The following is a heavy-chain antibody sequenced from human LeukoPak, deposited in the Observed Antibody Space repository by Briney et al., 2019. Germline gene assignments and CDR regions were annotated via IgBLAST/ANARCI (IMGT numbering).Heavy chain of an antibody. CDR1: GFTLSSYE. CDR2: SSGSGSTM. J-gene: IGHJ4*02. Sequence: SGGSLRLSCAASGFTLSSYEMNWVRQAPGKGPEWVSYSSGSGSTMYYADSVKGRFTISRDNAKNSLYLQMNSLRAEDTAVYYCARELAGSRWDYFDFWGQGTLVTVSP. D-gene: IGHD4-23*01. CDR3: ARELAGSRWDYFDF. V-gene: IGHV3-48*03.